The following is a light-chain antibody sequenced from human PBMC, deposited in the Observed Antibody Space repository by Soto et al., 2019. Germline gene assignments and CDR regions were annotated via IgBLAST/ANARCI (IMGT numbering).Light chain of an antibody. CDR3: QQYGNSPLT. J-gene: IGKJ4*01. CDR2: VPS. Sequence: EIVLTQSPGILSLSPGARATLSCRASQNVTANFVAWYQQKPGRAPRLLIYVPSNRAAAVSDRFRGSGSGTDFTLTISRLEPTDFAVFYCQQYGNSPLTFGGGTEVEIK. V-gene: IGKV3-20*01. CDR1: QNVTANF.